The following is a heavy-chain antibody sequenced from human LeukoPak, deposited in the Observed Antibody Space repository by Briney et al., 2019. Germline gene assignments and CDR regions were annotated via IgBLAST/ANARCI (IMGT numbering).Heavy chain of an antibody. CDR3: AKGRGIAVAGTSLYGPDY. CDR1: GFIFSSYA. CDR2: ISYDGNNK. V-gene: IGHV3-30-3*01. D-gene: IGHD6-19*01. J-gene: IGHJ4*02. Sequence: GGSLRLSCAASGFIFSSYAMHWVRQAPGKGLEWVALISYDGNNKYYADSVKGRFTISRDNSKNTLYLQMNSLRAEDTAVYYCAKGRGIAVAGTSLYGPDYWGQGTLVTVSS.